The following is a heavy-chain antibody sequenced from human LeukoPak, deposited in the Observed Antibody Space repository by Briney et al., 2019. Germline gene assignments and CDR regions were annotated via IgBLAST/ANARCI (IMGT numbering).Heavy chain of an antibody. V-gene: IGHV3-23*01. D-gene: IGHD4-23*01. Sequence: GGSLRLSCAASGFTFSSFAMSWVRQAPGKGLAWVSAISVDGSMGHYSDSVKGRFSISRDNSKNTLYLQMDSLRAEDTVLYYCAQGSYGDYGGQLQNWGQGTLVTVSS. J-gene: IGHJ1*01. CDR1: GFTFSSFA. CDR2: ISVDGSMG. CDR3: AQGSYGDYGGQLQN.